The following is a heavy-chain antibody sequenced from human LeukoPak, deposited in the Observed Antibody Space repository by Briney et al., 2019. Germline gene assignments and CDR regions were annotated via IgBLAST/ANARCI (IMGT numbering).Heavy chain of an antibody. V-gene: IGHV1-18*01. CDR2: ISAYNGNT. CDR1: GYTFTSYG. Sequence: GASVKVSCKASGYTFTSYGISWVRQAPGQGLEWMGWISAYNGNTNYAQKLQGRVTMTTDTSTSTAYMELRSLRSDDTAVYYCASRLVTAIRSGAFDIWGQGTMVTVSS. J-gene: IGHJ3*02. D-gene: IGHD2-21*02. CDR3: ASRLVTAIRSGAFDI.